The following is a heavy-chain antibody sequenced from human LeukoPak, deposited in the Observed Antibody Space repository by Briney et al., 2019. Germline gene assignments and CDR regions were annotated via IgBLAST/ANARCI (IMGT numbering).Heavy chain of an antibody. CDR1: RFTFSSYA. V-gene: IGHV3-23*01. J-gene: IGHJ4*02. CDR2: ISGSGGST. Sequence: GGSLRLSCAASRFTFSSYAMSWVRQAPGKGLEWVSAISGSGGSTYYADSVKGRFTISRDNSKNTLYLQMNSLRAEDTAVYYCAKSLGYCSGGSCYSCCDFDYWGQGTLVTVSS. CDR3: AKSLGYCSGGSCYSCCDFDY. D-gene: IGHD2-15*01.